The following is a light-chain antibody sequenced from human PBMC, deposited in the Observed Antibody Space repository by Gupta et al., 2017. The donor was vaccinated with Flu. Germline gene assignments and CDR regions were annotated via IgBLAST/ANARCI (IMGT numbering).Light chain of an antibody. Sequence: GDRVTITCRASQAITYFLAWYQQKPGKAPNLLIFGSSTLQSGVPSRFSGSGSGTDFTLTISGLQSEDFATYYCQQYYYLPVTFGQGTRLEIK. V-gene: IGKV1-8*01. CDR2: GSS. CDR1: QAITYF. CDR3: QQYYYLPVT. J-gene: IGKJ5*01.